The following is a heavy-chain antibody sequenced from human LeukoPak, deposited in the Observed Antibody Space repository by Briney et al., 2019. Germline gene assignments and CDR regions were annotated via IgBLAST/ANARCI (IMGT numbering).Heavy chain of an antibody. Sequence: ASVKVSCKASGGTFISYAISWVRQAPGQGLEWMGGIIPIFGTANYAQKFQGRVTITADESTSTAYMELSSLRSEDTAVYYCARDGIVVVVAAFYYYYGMDVWGQGTTVTVSS. V-gene: IGHV1-69*01. CDR3: ARDGIVVVVAAFYYYYGMDV. D-gene: IGHD2-15*01. J-gene: IGHJ6*02. CDR2: IIPIFGTA. CDR1: GGTFISYA.